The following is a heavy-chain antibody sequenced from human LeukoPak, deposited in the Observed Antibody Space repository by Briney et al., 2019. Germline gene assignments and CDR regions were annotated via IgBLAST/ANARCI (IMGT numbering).Heavy chain of an antibody. CDR3: ARHYHDYGDYYYYYYMDV. J-gene: IGHJ6*03. Sequence: SETLSLTCAVYGGSFSGYYWSWIRQPPGKGLEWIGEINHSGSTNYNPSLKSRVTISVDTSKNQFSLKLSSVTAADTAVYYCARHYHDYGDYYYYYYMDVWGKGTTVTISS. CDR2: INHSGST. V-gene: IGHV4-34*01. CDR1: GGSFSGYY. D-gene: IGHD4-17*01.